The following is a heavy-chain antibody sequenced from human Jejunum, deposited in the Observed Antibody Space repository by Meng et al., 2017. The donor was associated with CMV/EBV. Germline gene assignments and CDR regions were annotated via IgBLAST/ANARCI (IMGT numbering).Heavy chain of an antibody. CDR3: AKAKSGGSSYDY. J-gene: IGHJ4*02. CDR1: GFTFRGYT. V-gene: IGHV3-23*01. D-gene: IGHD1-26*01. Sequence: EVQLLESGGDLVQPGGSLGLSCTASGFTFRGYTMGWVRQAPGKGLAWVSDISDSGRSTYYAESVKGRFTISRDSSKNTLYLQMNSLRAEDTALYYCAKAKSGGSSYDYWGQGTLVTVS. CDR2: ISDSGRST.